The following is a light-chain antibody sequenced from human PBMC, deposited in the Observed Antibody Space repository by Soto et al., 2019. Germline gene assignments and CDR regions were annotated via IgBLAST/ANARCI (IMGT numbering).Light chain of an antibody. J-gene: IGLJ1*01. V-gene: IGLV2-11*01. CDR1: ITDVGSYNY. Sequence: QSVLTQRRSVSGSPGQSVTISCTGTITDVGSYNYVSWYQQHPGKAPKLMIYDVSERPSGVPDRFSGSKSGNTASLTISGLRAEDEADYYCCSFAGTYPYVFGTGTKVTVL. CDR3: CSFAGTYPYV. CDR2: DVS.